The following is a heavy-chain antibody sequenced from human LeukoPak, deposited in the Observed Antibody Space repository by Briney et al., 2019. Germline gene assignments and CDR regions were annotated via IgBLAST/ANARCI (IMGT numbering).Heavy chain of an antibody. V-gene: IGHV3-48*02. J-gene: IGHJ4*02. CDR1: GFTFSSYS. CDR2: ISTRSTKI. Sequence: TGGSLRLSCAASGFTFSSYSMNWVRQAPGKGLEWVSHISTRSTKIYYADSVKGRFTISRADAKNSLYLQMNSLSDEDTAIYYCAKERGPYYYDSSGCSDWGQGTLVIVSS. CDR3: AKERGPYYYDSSGCSD. D-gene: IGHD3-22*01.